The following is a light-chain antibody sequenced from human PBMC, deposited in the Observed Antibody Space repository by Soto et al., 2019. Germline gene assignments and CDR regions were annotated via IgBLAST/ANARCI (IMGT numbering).Light chain of an antibody. Sequence: QSVLTQPASVSGSPGQSITISCTGTSSDIGGYNYVSWYQQHPGKAPKLMIYEVTNRPSGVSNRFSGSKSGNTASLTISGLQAEDEADYYCSSSTNTITVIFGGGTKLTVL. CDR2: EVT. CDR1: SSDIGGYNY. J-gene: IGLJ2*01. V-gene: IGLV2-14*01. CDR3: SSSTNTITVI.